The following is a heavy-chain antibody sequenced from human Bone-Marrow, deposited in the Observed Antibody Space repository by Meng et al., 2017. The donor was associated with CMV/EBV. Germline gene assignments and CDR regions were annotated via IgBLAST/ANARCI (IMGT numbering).Heavy chain of an antibody. J-gene: IGHJ6*02. CDR1: GYTFTGYY. Sequence: ASVKVSCKASGYTFTGYYMHWVRQAPGQGLEWMGWINPNSGGTNYAQKFQGRVTMTRDTSISTAYMELSRLRSDDTAVYYCARDPGAVGGYESAGMDVWGQGTTVTVSS. CDR3: ARDPGAVGGYESAGMDV. CDR2: INPNSGGT. D-gene: IGHD5-12*01. V-gene: IGHV1-2*02.